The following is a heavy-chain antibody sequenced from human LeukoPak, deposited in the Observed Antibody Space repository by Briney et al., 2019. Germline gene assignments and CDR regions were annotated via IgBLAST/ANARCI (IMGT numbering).Heavy chain of an antibody. CDR2: ISSVSTYI. V-gene: IGHV3-21*01. D-gene: IGHD2-2*03. J-gene: IGHJ4*02. CDR3: ARDLDSLDY. CDR1: GFSYSTYG. Sequence: KPGGSLRLSCAASGFSYSTYGMNWVRQAPGKGLEWVSSISSVSTYINYADSVKGRFTISRDNGKNSLFLQMNSLRAKDTAVYYCARDLDSLDYWGQGTLVTVSS.